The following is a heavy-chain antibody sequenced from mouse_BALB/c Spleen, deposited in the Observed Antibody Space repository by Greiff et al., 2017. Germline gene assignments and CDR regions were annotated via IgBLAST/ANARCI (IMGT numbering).Heavy chain of an antibody. CDR2: IYPSDSYT. CDR3: TRDGNFDV. J-gene: IGHJ1*01. V-gene: IGHV1-69*02. CDR1: GYTFTSYW. D-gene: IGHD2-1*01. Sequence: QVQLQQPGAELVRPGASVKLSCKASGYTFTSYWIHWVKQRPGQGLEWIGNIYPSDSYTNYNQKFKDKATLTVDKSSSTAYMQLSSPTSEDSAVYYCTRDGNFDVWGAGTTVTVSS.